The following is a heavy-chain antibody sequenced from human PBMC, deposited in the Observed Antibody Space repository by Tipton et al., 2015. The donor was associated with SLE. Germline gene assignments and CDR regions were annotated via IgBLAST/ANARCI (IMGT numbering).Heavy chain of an antibody. CDR1: GGPISSYY. D-gene: IGHD6-13*01. J-gene: IGHJ4*02. Sequence: TLSLTCTVSGGPISSYYWSWIRQPPGKGLEWIGYIYHSGSTYYNPSLKSRVTISVDTSKNQFSLKLSSVTAADTAVYYCARRRAAVPFDYWGQGTLVTVSS. CDR2: IYHSGST. CDR3: ARRRAAVPFDY. V-gene: IGHV4-59*08.